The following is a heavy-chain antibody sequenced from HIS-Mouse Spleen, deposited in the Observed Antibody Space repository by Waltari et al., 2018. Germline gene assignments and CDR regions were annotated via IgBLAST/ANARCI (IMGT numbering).Heavy chain of an antibody. CDR1: GFTVGSFG. J-gene: IGHJ4*02. Sequence: QVQLVESGGGVVQPGRSLRLSWSGSGFTVGSFGLDWVRQAPGKGLEWVAVIWYDGSNKYYADSVKGRFTISRDNSKNTLYLQMNSLRAEDTAVYYCAKGKYYFDYWGQGTLVTVSS. CDR3: AKGKYYFDY. CDR2: IWYDGSNK. V-gene: IGHV3-33*06.